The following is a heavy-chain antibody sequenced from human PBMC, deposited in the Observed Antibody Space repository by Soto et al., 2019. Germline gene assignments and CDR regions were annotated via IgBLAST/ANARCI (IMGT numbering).Heavy chain of an antibody. V-gene: IGHV5-51*01. Sequence: GESLKISCKGSGYSFTLYWIGWVRQMPGQGLEWMGVIFPGDSDIRYSPSFRGQVTISADKSINTVYLQWIGLKASDTAMYYCARRISWYYFDSWGQGTPVTVSS. CDR2: IFPGDSDI. CDR1: GYSFTLYW. J-gene: IGHJ4*02. CDR3: ARRISWYYFDS. D-gene: IGHD6-13*01.